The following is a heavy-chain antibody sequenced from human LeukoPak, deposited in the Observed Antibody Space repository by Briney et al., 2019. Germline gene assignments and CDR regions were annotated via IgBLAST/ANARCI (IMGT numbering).Heavy chain of an antibody. CDR2: ARNKANSYTT. V-gene: IGHV3-72*01. Sequence: GGSLRLSCAASGFTFTSYAMSWVRQAPGKGLEWVGRARNKANSYTTEYAASVKDRFTISRDDSQNSLYLQMHSLKTEDTAVYYCARVRYCSSTTCRGAFDIWGQGTMVTVTS. CDR3: ARVRYCSSTTCRGAFDI. CDR1: GFTFTSYA. J-gene: IGHJ3*02. D-gene: IGHD2-2*01.